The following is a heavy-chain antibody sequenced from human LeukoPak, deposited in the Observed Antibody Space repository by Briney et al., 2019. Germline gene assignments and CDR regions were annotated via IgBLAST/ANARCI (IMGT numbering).Heavy chain of an antibody. CDR3: ARVSGSSGWYAGYYYMDV. V-gene: IGHV1-2*02. D-gene: IGHD6-19*01. Sequence: ASVKVSCKASGYTFTGYYMHWVRQAPGQGLEWMGWINPNSGGTNYAQKFQGRVTMTRDTSISTAYMELSRLRSDDTAVYYCARVSGSSGWYAGYYYMDVWGKGTTVTVSS. J-gene: IGHJ6*03. CDR2: INPNSGGT. CDR1: GYTFTGYY.